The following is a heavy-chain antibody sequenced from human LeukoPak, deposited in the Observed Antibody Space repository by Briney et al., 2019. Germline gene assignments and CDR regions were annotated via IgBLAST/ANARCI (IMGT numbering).Heavy chain of an antibody. CDR1: GFTFSSYG. J-gene: IGHJ4*02. D-gene: IGHD5-12*01. CDR2: ISYEGSNK. Sequence: GRSLRLSCAASGFTFSSYGMHWVRQAPGKVLEWVAVISYEGSNKYYADSVKGRFTISRDNSKNTLYLQMNSLRAEDTAVYYCAKEWLRYFDYWGQGTLVTVSS. V-gene: IGHV3-30*18. CDR3: AKEWLRYFDY.